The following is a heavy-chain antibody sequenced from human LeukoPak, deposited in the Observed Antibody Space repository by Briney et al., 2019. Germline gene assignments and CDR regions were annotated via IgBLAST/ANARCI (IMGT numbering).Heavy chain of an antibody. CDR3: ARGRGQQLVRYYYYYGMDV. J-gene: IGHJ6*02. V-gene: IGHV4-34*01. CDR1: GGSFSGYY. D-gene: IGHD6-13*01. Sequence: SETLSLTCAVYGGSFSGYYWSWIRQPPGKGLEWIGEINHSGSTNYNPSVKSRVTISVDTSKNQFSRKLSSVTAADTAVYYCARGRGQQLVRYYYYYGMDVWGQGTTVTVSS. CDR2: INHSGST.